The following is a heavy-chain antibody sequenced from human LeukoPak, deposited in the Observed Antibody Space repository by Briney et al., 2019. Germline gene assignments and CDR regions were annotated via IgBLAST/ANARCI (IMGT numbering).Heavy chain of an antibody. V-gene: IGHV1-2*02. CDR2: INPNSGGT. CDR1: GYTFTSYG. J-gene: IGHJ4*02. CDR3: ARDRVWVVRGIAY. Sequence: GASVKVSCKASGYTFTSYGISWVRQAPGQGLEWMGWINPNSGGTNYAQKFQGRVTMTRDTSISTAYMELSRLRSDDTAVYYCARDRVWVVRGIAYWGQGTLVTVSS. D-gene: IGHD3-10*01.